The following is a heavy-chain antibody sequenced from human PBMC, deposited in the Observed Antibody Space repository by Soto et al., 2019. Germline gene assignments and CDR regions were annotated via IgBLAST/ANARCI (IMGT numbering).Heavy chain of an antibody. J-gene: IGHJ6*03. CDR3: ARELPSDILTGYYYMDV. Sequence: ASVKVSCKASGYTFTSYGISWVRQAPGQGLEWMGWISAYNGNTNYAQKLQGRVTMTTDTSTSTAYMELRSLRSDDTAVYYCARELPSDILTGYYYMDVWGKGTTVTVSS. CDR2: ISAYNGNT. V-gene: IGHV1-18*01. CDR1: GYTFTSYG. D-gene: IGHD3-9*01.